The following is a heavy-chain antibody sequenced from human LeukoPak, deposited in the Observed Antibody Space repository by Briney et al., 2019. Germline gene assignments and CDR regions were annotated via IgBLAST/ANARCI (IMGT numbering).Heavy chain of an antibody. J-gene: IGHJ4*02. CDR2: INHSGST. D-gene: IGHD6-13*01. V-gene: IGHV4-34*01. CDR1: GGSFSGYY. Sequence: SETLSLTCAVYGGSFSGYYWSWIRQPPGKGLEWIGEINHSGSTNYNPSLKSRVTISVDTSKNQFSLKLSSVTAADTAVYYCAIEAAAAGRGDYWGQGTLVTVSS. CDR3: AIEAAAAGRGDY.